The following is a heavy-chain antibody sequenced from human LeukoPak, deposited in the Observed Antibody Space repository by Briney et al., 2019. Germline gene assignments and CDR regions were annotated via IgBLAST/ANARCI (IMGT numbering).Heavy chain of an antibody. Sequence: SETLSLTCAVYGGSFSGYYWSWIRQPPGKGLEWIGEINHSGSTNYNPSLKSRVTISVDTSKNQFSLKLSSVTAADTAVYYCARGGVEWLGEYNWFDPWGQGTLVTVSS. D-gene: IGHD3-10*01. CDR3: ARGGVEWLGEYNWFDP. V-gene: IGHV4-34*01. J-gene: IGHJ5*02. CDR2: INHSGST. CDR1: GGSFSGYY.